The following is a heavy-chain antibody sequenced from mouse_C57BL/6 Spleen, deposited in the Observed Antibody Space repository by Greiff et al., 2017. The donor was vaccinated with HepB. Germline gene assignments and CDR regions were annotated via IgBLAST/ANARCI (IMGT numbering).Heavy chain of an antibody. CDR1: GYTFTDYY. CDR3: ARSNYGQYYYAMDY. D-gene: IGHD1-1*01. V-gene: IGHV1-26*01. Sequence: EVQLQQSGPELVKPGASVKISCKASGYTFTDYYMNWVKQSHGKSLEWIGDINPNNGGTSYNQKFKGKATLTVDKSSSTAYMELRSLTSEDSAVYYCARSNYGQYYYAMDYWGQGTSVTVSS. J-gene: IGHJ4*01. CDR2: INPNNGGT.